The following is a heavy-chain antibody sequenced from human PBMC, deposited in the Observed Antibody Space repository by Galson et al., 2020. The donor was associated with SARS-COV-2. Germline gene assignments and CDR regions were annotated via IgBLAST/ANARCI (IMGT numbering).Heavy chain of an antibody. V-gene: IGHV4-59*01. Sequence: SETLSLTCTVSGDSISSNYWSWIRQPPGKGLEWIGHLYYTGSTSYNPSLKSRVSISVDKAKNQFSLKLTSVTAADTAVYYCARTEAVTARGGGWFDPWGQGTLVTVSS. CDR3: ARTEAVTARGGGWFDP. D-gene: IGHD2-21*02. J-gene: IGHJ5*01. CDR2: LYYTGST. CDR1: GDSISSNY.